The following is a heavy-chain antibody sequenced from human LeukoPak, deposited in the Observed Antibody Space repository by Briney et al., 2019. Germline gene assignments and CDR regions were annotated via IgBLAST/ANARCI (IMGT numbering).Heavy chain of an antibody. V-gene: IGHV3-7*01. CDR3: AREDYDFWSGRDY. CDR1: GFTFSRYW. J-gene: IGHJ4*02. Sequence: GGSLRLSCAASGFTFSRYWMSWVRQAPGKGPEWVANIRQDGSEKHYLDSVKGRITISRDNAKNSLYLQMNSLRVEDTAVYYCAREDYDFWSGRDYWGQGTLVTVSS. D-gene: IGHD3-3*01. CDR2: IRQDGSEK.